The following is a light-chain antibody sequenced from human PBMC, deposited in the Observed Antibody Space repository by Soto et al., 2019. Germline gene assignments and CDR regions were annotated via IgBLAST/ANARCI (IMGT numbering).Light chain of an antibody. CDR3: QQSYSTPIT. CDR2: AAS. J-gene: IGKJ5*01. CDR1: QYISTY. V-gene: IGKV1-39*01. Sequence: DIQMTQSPSSLSESVGDRVTISCRASQYISTYLHWYQQKPGKAPKLLIYAASSLQSGVPSTFSGSGSGTDFTLTISSLQPEDFATYYCQQSYSTPITFGQGTRLEIK.